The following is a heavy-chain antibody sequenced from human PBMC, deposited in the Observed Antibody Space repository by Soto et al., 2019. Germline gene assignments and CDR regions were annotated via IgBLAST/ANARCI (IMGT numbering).Heavy chain of an antibody. J-gene: IGHJ4*02. CDR2: IIPIFGTA. V-gene: IGHV1-69*13. CDR3: ARGREDYDILTGYPYYFDY. Sequence: SVKVSCKASGGTFSSYAISWVRQAPGQGLEWMGGIIPIFGTANYAQKFQGRVTITADESTSTAYMELSSLRSEDTAVYYCARGREDYDILTGYPYYFDYWGQGTLVTVS. CDR1: GGTFSSYA. D-gene: IGHD3-9*01.